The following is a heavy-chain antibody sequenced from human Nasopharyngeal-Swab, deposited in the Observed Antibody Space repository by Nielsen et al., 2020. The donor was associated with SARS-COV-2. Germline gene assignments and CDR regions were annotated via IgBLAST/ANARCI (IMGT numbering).Heavy chain of an antibody. V-gene: IGHV7-4-1*02. D-gene: IGHD2-2*01. Sequence: ASVKVSCKASGYTFTSYVMNWVRQAPGQGLEWMGWINTNTGNPTYAQGFTGRFVFSLDTSVSTAYLQISSLKAEDTAVYYCARGYCSSTSCYWVDWFDPWGQGTLVTVSS. CDR2: INTNTGNP. CDR1: GYTFTSYV. CDR3: ARGYCSSTSCYWVDWFDP. J-gene: IGHJ5*02.